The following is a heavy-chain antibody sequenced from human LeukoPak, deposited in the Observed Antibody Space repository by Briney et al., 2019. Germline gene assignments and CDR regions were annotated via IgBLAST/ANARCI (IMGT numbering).Heavy chain of an antibody. D-gene: IGHD6-13*01. CDR1: GGSFSGYY. CDR2: INHSGST. V-gene: IGHV4-34*01. Sequence: SETPSLTCAVYGGSFSGYYWSWIRQPPGKGLEWIGEINHSGSTNYNPSLKSRVTISVDTSKNQFSLKLSSVTAADTAVYYCARGTRQQLVFRTYNWFDPWGQGTLVTVSS. J-gene: IGHJ5*02. CDR3: ARGTRQQLVFRTYNWFDP.